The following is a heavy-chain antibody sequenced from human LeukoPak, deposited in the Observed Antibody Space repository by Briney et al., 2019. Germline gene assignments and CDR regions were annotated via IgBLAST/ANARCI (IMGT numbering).Heavy chain of an antibody. CDR1: GFTFSSYA. CDR2: ISGSGGST. CDR3: AKDDKSYGSGSSHPPNAFDI. J-gene: IGHJ3*02. D-gene: IGHD3-10*01. V-gene: IGHV3-23*01. Sequence: GGSLRLSCAASGFTFSSYAMSWVRQAPGKGLEWVSAISGSGGSTYYADSVKGRFTIYRDNSKNTLYLQMNSLRAEDTAVYYCAKDDKSYGSGSSHPPNAFDIWGQGTMVTVSS.